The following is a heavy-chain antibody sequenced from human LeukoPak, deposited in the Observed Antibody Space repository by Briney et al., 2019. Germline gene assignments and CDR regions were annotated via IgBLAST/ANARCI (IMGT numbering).Heavy chain of an antibody. CDR1: GFTFSDYY. Sequence: AGSLTLSCAASGFTFSDYYMSWIRQAPGKGLEWVSYISSSGSTIYYADSVKGRLTISRDNAKNSLYLQMNSLRAEDTTVYYCARSTPRFGGGDYWGQGTLVTVSS. CDR3: ARSTPRFGGGDY. CDR2: ISSSGSTI. D-gene: IGHD3-3*01. V-gene: IGHV3-11*01. J-gene: IGHJ4*02.